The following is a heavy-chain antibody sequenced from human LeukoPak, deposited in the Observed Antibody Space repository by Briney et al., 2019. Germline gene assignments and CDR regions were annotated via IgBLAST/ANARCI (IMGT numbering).Heavy chain of an antibody. CDR2: IYYSGST. CDR1: GGSISSYY. CDR3: ARGVTMVRGVIIFARVSWFDP. J-gene: IGHJ5*02. D-gene: IGHD3-10*01. Sequence: SETLSLTCTVSGGSISSYYWSWIRQPPGKGLEWIGYIYYSGSTNYNPSLKSRVTISVDTSKNQFSLKLSSVTAADTAVYYCARGVTMVRGVIIFARVSWFDPWGQGTLVTVSS. V-gene: IGHV4-59*01.